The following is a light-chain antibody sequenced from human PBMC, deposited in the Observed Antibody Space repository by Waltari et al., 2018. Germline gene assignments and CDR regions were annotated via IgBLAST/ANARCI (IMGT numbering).Light chain of an antibody. Sequence: DIQVTQSPPTPSALAGDRVNITCRASQSIRNWLAWYQQKPGKAPKLLIYKASSLESGVPSRFTGSGSGTEFTLTISSLQPDDSATYYCQQYNNYWKTFGQGTRVEI. J-gene: IGKJ1*01. V-gene: IGKV1-5*03. CDR1: QSIRNW. CDR3: QQYNNYWKT. CDR2: KAS.